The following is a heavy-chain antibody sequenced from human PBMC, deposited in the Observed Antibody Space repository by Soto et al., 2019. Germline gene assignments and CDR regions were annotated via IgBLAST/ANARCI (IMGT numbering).Heavy chain of an antibody. CDR2: INHSGST. CDR1: GGPFSGYY. D-gene: IGHD1-20*01. J-gene: IGHJ6*03. Sequence: SETLSLTCAVYGGPFSGYYWSWIRQPPGKGLEWIGEINHSGSTNYNPSLKSRVTISVDTSKNQFSLKLSSVTAADTAVYYCARRISGIIYYYYYYMDVWGKGTTVTVSS. V-gene: IGHV4-34*01. CDR3: ARRISGIIYYYYYYMDV.